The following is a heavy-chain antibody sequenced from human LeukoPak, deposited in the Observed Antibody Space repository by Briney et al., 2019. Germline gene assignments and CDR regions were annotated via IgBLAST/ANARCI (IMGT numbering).Heavy chain of an antibody. J-gene: IGHJ4*02. CDR2: ISSNGGST. Sequence: PGASLRLSCSASGFTFSSYAMHWVRQAPGKGLEYVSSISSNGGSTYYADSVKGRFTISRDNSKNTLFLQMSSLRTEDTAVYYCASPYSGYDYNFDHWGQGTLVTVSS. CDR1: GFTFSSYA. D-gene: IGHD5-12*01. CDR3: ASPYSGYDYNFDH. V-gene: IGHV3-64D*06.